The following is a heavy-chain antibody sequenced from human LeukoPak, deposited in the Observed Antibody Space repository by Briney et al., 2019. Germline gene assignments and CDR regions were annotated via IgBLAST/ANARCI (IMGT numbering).Heavy chain of an antibody. D-gene: IGHD5-18*01. J-gene: IGHJ6*03. CDR2: ISGSGGST. CDR1: GFTFSSYA. V-gene: IGHV3-23*01. CDR3: AKAGYSYGTYYYYMDV. Sequence: GGSLRLSCAASGFTFSSYAMTWVRQASGRGLEWVSSISGSGGSTHYADSVKGRFTISRDNSKNTLFLRMSSLRADDTADYYCAKAGYSYGTYYYYMDVWGKGTTVTVSS.